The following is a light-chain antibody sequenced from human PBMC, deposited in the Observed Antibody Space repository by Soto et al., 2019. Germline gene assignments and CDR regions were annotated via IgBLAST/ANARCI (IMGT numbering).Light chain of an antibody. CDR3: QQSYSTPQT. J-gene: IGKJ1*01. CDR2: AAS. CDR1: QSISSY. V-gene: IGKV1-39*01. Sequence: DIQMTKSPSSLSASVGDRVTITCRASQSISSYLNWYQQKPGKAPKLLIYAASSLQSGVPSRFNGSGSGTDFTLTISSLQPEDFATYYCQQSYSTPQTFGQGTKVEIK.